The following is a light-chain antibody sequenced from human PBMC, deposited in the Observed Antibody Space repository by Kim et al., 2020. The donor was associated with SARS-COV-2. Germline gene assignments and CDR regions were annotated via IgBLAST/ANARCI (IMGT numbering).Light chain of an antibody. CDR2: GKN. CDR3: NSRDSSGNHVV. J-gene: IGLJ2*01. Sequence: AFGLTVTTTCKGASLTIYYAIWHQQKPGQAPVIVIYGKNNRHTGIPDRFSGSTAGNTASLTITGTQAEDEADYYCNSRDSSGNHVVFGGGTQLTVL. CDR1: SLTIYY. V-gene: IGLV3-19*01.